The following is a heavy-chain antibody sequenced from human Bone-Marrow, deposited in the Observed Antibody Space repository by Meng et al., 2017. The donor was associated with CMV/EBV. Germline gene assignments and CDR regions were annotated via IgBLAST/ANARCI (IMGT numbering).Heavy chain of an antibody. J-gene: IGHJ3*02. Sequence: GSLRLSCAVYGGSFSGYYWSWIRQPPGKGLEWIGEINHSGSTNYNPSLKSRVTISVDTSKNQFSLKLSSVTAADTAVYYCARGKNVYDSSGYYYVAFDIWGQGTMVTVSS. V-gene: IGHV4-34*01. CDR3: ARGKNVYDSSGYYYVAFDI. D-gene: IGHD3-22*01. CDR1: GGSFSGYY. CDR2: INHSGST.